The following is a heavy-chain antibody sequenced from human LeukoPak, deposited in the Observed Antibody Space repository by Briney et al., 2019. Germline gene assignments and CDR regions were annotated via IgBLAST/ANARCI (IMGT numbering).Heavy chain of an antibody. V-gene: IGHV1-2*02. CDR2: INPNSGGT. Sequence: ASVKVSCKASGYTFTGYYMHWVRQAPGQGLERMGWINPNSGGTNYAQKFQGRVTMTRDTSISTAYMELSRLRSDDTAVYYCARIPLRAYYDSSGYYGLWGQGTLVTVSS. CDR3: ARIPLRAYYDSSGYYGL. CDR1: GYTFTGYY. J-gene: IGHJ4*02. D-gene: IGHD3-22*01.